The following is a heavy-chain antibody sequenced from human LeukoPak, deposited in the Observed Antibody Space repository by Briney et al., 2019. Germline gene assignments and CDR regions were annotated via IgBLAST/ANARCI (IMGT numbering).Heavy chain of an antibody. CDR1: GFTFSSYE. D-gene: IGHD3-22*01. CDR3: ARGRMDYHDSSGYY. CDR2: ISSSGSTI. Sequence: GGSLRLSCAASGFTFSSYEMNWVRQAPGKGLEWVSYISSSGSTIYYADSVKGQFTISRDNAKNSLYLQMNSLRAEDTAVYYCARGRMDYHDSSGYYWGQGTLVTVSS. V-gene: IGHV3-48*03. J-gene: IGHJ4*02.